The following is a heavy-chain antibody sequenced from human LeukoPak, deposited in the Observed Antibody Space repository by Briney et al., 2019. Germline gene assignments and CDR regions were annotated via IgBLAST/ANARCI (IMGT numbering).Heavy chain of an antibody. J-gene: IGHJ4*02. CDR1: GDSTSSNTFY. Sequence: PSETLSLTCSVSGDSTSSNTFYWGWIRQAPGKGLEWVASVCYRGSAFYNPSLRSRVTISVDTSKNQFSLSLSSVTAADTGVYYCTRQMYYYDASGHLNDNWGQGILVTVSS. CDR3: TRQMYYYDASGHLNDN. D-gene: IGHD3-22*01. CDR2: VCYRGSA. V-gene: IGHV4-39*01.